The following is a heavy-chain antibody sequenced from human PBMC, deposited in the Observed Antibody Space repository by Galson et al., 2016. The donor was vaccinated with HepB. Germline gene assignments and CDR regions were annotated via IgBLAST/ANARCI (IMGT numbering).Heavy chain of an antibody. D-gene: IGHD1-1*01. V-gene: IGHV1-8*01. CDR1: GYTFTSYN. CDR2: MIPNSDNT. CDR3: ARGVYNWNDHAFDV. J-gene: IGHJ3*01. Sequence: SVKVSCKASGYTFTSYNINWVRQATGQGLEWMGWMIPNSDNTGYAQKFRGRVTMTKNTSISAAYMELSSLRSEDTAVYYCARGVYNWNDHAFDVWGQGTIVTVSS.